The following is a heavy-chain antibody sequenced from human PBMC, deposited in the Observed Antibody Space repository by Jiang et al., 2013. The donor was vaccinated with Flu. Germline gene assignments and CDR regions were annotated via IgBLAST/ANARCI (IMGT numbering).Heavy chain of an antibody. Sequence: RQAPGQGLEWMGIINPSGGSTSYAQKFQGRVTMTRDTSTSTVYMELSSLRSEDTAVYYCARGGGWYNNKYYFDYWGQGTLVTVSS. J-gene: IGHJ4*02. V-gene: IGHV1-46*01. D-gene: IGHD6-19*01. CDR2: INPSGGST. CDR3: ARGGGWYNNKYYFDY.